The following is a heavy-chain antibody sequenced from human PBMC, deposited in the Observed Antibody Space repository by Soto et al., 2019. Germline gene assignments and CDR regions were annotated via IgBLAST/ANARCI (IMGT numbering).Heavy chain of an antibody. J-gene: IGHJ6*02. D-gene: IGHD2-2*01. V-gene: IGHV4-34*01. CDR2: INHGGSS. Sequence: QVQLQQWGAGLLKPSETLSLCCAVYGGSLRGFFWSWIRQPPGKGLEWIGEINHGGSSNYNPSLNSRVIISVDTSKNQFSLTRNSVTAADTAVYYRALLSYQMSNGLDVWGHGTTVTVSS. CDR1: GGSLRGFF. CDR3: ALLSYQMSNGLDV.